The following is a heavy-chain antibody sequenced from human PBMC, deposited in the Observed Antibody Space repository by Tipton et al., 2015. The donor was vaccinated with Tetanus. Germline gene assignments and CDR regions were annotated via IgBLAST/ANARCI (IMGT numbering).Heavy chain of an antibody. V-gene: IGHV4-39*01. D-gene: IGHD2-21*02. CDR1: GGSISDKKYY. Sequence: SGGSISDKKYYWGWIRQTPGKGLEWIGNIYSYNGNTLQNPSLQSRVTISLDKSKNQFSLKLRSVTAADTAIYYCARTADNWFDPWGQGTLVTVSS. CDR3: ARTADNWFDP. J-gene: IGHJ5*02. CDR2: IYSYNGNT.